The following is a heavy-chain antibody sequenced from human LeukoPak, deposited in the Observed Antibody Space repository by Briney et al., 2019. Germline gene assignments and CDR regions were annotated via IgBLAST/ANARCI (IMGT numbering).Heavy chain of an antibody. D-gene: IGHD5-12*01. J-gene: IGHJ4*02. CDR2: INPNSGGT. CDR3: ARDPGEMIVATTFDY. Sequence: ASVKVSCMSSGYTFTGYYMLWVRQAPEQGLEWMGRINPNSGGTNYAQKFQGRVTMTRDTSISTAYMELSRLRSGDTAVYYCARDPGEMIVATTFDYWGQGTLVTVSS. CDR1: GYTFTGYY. V-gene: IGHV1-2*06.